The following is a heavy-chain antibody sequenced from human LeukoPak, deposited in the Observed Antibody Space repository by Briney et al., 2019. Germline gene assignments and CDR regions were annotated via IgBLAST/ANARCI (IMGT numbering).Heavy chain of an antibody. CDR3: AKRGREITTFLYYFDY. D-gene: IGHD4-11*01. CDR1: GFTLSSSA. Sequence: GGSLRLSCAASGFTLSSSAVSWVRQAPGKGLEWVSSSGSGGGTYYADSVKGRFTISRESSKNTLDLQMNSLRAEDTAVYYCAKRGREITTFLYYFDYWGQGTLVTVSS. J-gene: IGHJ4*02. V-gene: IGHV3-23*01. CDR2: SGSGGGT.